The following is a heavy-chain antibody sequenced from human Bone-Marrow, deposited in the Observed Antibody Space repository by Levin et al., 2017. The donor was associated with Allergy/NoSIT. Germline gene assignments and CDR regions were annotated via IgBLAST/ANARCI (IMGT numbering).Heavy chain of an antibody. J-gene: IGHJ3*01. CDR3: TKDRQSLVRDSFDL. D-gene: IGHD6-13*01. CDR2: ISGSGGST. V-gene: IGHV3-23*01. Sequence: QAGGSLRLSCAASGFAFDTYDMRWVRQAPGKGLEWVSGISGSGGSTYYADAVMGRFTISRDNSKNTVFLQMDSLRVEDTAVYFCTKDRQSLVRDSFDLWGPGTMVSVAS. CDR1: GFAFDTYD.